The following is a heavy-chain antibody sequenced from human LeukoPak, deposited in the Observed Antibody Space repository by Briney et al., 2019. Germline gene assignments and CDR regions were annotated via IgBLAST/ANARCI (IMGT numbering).Heavy chain of an antibody. CDR3: ATDYCGGDCYSSPWDY. V-gene: IGHV3-33*01. J-gene: IGHJ4*02. D-gene: IGHD2-21*02. CDR1: GITFRNYG. Sequence: GRSLRLSCVVSGITFRNYGMHWARQAPGKGLEWVALIWSDGNNKYYGNSVKGRFIISRDNSKNTVYLQMNSLRAEDTGVYYCATDYCGGDCYSSPWDYWGQGTLVTVSS. CDR2: IWSDGNNK.